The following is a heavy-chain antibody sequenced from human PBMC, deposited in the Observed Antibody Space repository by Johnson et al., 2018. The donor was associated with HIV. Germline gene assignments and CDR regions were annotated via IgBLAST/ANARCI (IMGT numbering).Heavy chain of an antibody. CDR2: IRYDGSNK. J-gene: IGHJ3*01. CDR3: AKWRRELLLPPDAFDF. CDR1: GFTFSSYA. D-gene: IGHD2-15*01. V-gene: IGHV3-30*02. Sequence: QMLLVESGGGVVQPGRSLRLSCAASGFTFSSYAMHWVRQAPGKGLEWVAFIRYDGSNKYYADSVKGRFTISRDNSKNTLYLQMNSLRAEDTAVYYCAKWRRELLLPPDAFDFWGQGTLVTVSS.